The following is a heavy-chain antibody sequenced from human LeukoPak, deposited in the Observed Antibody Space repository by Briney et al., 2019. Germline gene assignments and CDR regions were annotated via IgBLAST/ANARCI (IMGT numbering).Heavy chain of an antibody. J-gene: IGHJ4*02. CDR1: GFTFDDYA. Sequence: GGSLRLSCAASGFTFDDYAMHWVRQAPGKGLEWVSGISWNSGSIGYADSVKGRFTISRDNAKNSLYLQMNSLRAEDTALYYCAKDFAYDSTSAFDYWGQGTLVTVSS. CDR2: ISWNSGSI. D-gene: IGHD3-22*01. V-gene: IGHV3-9*01. CDR3: AKDFAYDSTSAFDY.